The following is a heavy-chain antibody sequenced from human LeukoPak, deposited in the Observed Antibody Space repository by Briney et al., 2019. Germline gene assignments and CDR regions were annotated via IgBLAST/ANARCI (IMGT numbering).Heavy chain of an antibody. V-gene: IGHV4-61*08. Sequence: SETLSLTCTVSGGSISSGGYYWSWIRQHPGKGLEWIGYIYYSGSTNYNPSLKSRVTMSVDTSKNQFSLKLSSVTAADTAVYYCARDNFWLPRVPVSVIYYYYGMDVWGQGTTVTVSS. CDR1: GGSISSGGYY. CDR2: IYYSGST. D-gene: IGHD5-18*01. CDR3: ARDNFWLPRVPVSVIYYYYGMDV. J-gene: IGHJ6*02.